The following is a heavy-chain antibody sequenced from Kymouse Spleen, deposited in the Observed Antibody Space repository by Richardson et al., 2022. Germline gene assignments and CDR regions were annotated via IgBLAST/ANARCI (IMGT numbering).Heavy chain of an antibody. CDR3: ARGSTMVRGVIPFYYYYYGMDV. D-gene: IGHD3-10*01. J-gene: IGHJ6*02. CDR2: MNPNSGNT. V-gene: IGHV1-8*01. CDR1: GYTFTSYD. Sequence: QVQLVQSGAEVKKPGASVKVSCKASGYTFTSYDINWVRQATGQGLEWMGWMNPNSGNTGYAQKFQGRVTMTRNTSISTAYMELSSLRSEDTAVYYCARGSTMVRGVIPFYYYYYGMDVWGQGTTVTVSS.